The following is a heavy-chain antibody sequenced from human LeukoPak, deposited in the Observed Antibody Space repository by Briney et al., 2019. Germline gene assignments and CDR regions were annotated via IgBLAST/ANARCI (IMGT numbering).Heavy chain of an antibody. J-gene: IGHJ3*02. CDR1: GFTFSSYA. CDR2: ISGSGGST. CDR3: AKDLVRIDSSGMGSGAFDI. V-gene: IGHV3-23*01. Sequence: PGVSLRLSCAASGFTFSSYAMSWVRQAPGKGLEWVSAISGSGGSTYYADSVRGRFTISRDNSKNTLYLQMNSLRAEDTAVYYCAKDLVRIDSSGMGSGAFDIWGQGTMVTVSS. D-gene: IGHD3-22*01.